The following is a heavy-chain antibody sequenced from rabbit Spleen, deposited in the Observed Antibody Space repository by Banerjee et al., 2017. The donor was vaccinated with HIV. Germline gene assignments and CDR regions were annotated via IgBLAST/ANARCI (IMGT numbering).Heavy chain of an antibody. D-gene: IGHD3-1*01. V-gene: IGHV1S45*01. CDR2: IWGGSSDYI. CDR3: ARDLASVVGWNFGL. J-gene: IGHJ4*01. CDR1: GLDFSSSYW. Sequence: QEQLVEYGGDLVQPEGSLTLTCKASGLDFSSSYWICWVRQAPGKGLEWIACIWGGSSDYIYYASWAKGRFTISKTSSTTVTLQMTSLPAADTATYFCARDLASVVGWNFGLWGQGTLVTVS.